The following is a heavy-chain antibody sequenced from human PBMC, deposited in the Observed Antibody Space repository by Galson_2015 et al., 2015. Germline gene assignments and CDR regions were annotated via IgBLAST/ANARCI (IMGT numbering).Heavy chain of an antibody. J-gene: IGHJ2*01. CDR1: GASISGSY. D-gene: IGHD3-16*01. CDR3: ARELRWGSWYFEL. CDR2: VEYSGST. V-gene: IGHV4-59*01. Sequence: SETLSLTCPVLGASISGSYWSWVRQSPGGGLEWIGYVEYSGSTNYNPSLKSRVTISVDTSKNQFSLKLTSVTAADTAVYYCARELRWGSWYFELWGRGTLVAVSS.